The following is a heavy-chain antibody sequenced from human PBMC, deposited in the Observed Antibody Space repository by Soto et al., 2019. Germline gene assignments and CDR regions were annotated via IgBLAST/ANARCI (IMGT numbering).Heavy chain of an antibody. V-gene: IGHV4-38-2*01. CDR2: TYHSGST. CDR3: ARKGITMIVEDYGMDV. CDR1: VYSISSGYC. Sequence: PSETLSLTCAVAVYSISSGYCWGWIRQPPGKGLEWIGSTYHSGSTYYNPSLKSRVTISVDTSKNQFSLKLSSVTAADTAVYYCARKGITMIVEDYGMDVWGQGTTVTVSS. J-gene: IGHJ6*02. D-gene: IGHD3-22*01.